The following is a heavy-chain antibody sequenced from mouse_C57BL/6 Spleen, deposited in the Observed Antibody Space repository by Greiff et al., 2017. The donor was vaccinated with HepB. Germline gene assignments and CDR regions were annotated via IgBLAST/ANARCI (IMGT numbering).Heavy chain of an antibody. CDR1: GFNIKDYC. J-gene: IGHJ4*01. V-gene: IGHV14-2*01. D-gene: IGHD2-4*01. CDR3: ARSGVDYDYDYAMDY. CDR2: IDPEDGET. Sequence: DVKLVESGAELVKPGASVKLSCTASGFNIKDYCMHWVKQRTEQGLEWIGRIDPEDGETKYAPKFQGKATITADTSSNTAYLQLSSLTSEDTAVYYCARSGVDYDYDYAMDYWGQGTSVTVSS.